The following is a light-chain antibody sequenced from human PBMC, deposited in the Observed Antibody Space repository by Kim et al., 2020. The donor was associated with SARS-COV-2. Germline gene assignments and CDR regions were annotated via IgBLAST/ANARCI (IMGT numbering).Light chain of an antibody. J-gene: IGKJ4*01. CDR2: AAS. Sequence: EIVMTQFPATLSVSPGERATLSCRASQSISNKLAWYQQKPGQAPRVLINAASTRATGIPARFSGSGSGTEFTLTISSLQSEDSAVYYCQQYNNWPFTFGGGTKVDIK. V-gene: IGKV3-15*01. CDR3: QQYNNWPFT. CDR1: QSISNK.